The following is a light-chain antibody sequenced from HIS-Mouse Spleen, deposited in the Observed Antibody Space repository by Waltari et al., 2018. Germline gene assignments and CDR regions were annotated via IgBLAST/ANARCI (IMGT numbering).Light chain of an antibody. Sequence: QSALTQPASVSGSPGQSITISCTGTSSDVGSYNLVSWYRQHPGKAPKLIIYEGSKRPSGVSNRFSGSKSGTTASLTISRLQAEDEADYYCCSYAGSSTWVFGGGTKLTVL. CDR1: SSDVGSYNL. J-gene: IGLJ3*02. V-gene: IGLV2-23*01. CDR2: EGS. CDR3: CSYAGSSTWV.